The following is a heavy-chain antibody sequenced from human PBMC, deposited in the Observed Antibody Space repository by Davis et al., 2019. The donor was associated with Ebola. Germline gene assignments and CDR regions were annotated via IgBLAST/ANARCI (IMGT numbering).Heavy chain of an antibody. D-gene: IGHD1-1*01. Sequence: PGGSLRLSCAASGFTFSNYAMSWVRQAPGGGLEWVAGISVTGADIKYADSVKGRFTISRDDSKNTMYLQMSSLRAEDTAVYYCATRLWDGDSWGQGNRGHRLL. J-gene: IGHJ4*02. CDR1: GFTFSNYA. V-gene: IGHV3-23*01. CDR3: ATRLWDGDS. CDR2: ISVTGADI.